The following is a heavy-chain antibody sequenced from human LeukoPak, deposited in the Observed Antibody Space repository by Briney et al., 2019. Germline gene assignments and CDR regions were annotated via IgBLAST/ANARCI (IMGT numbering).Heavy chain of an antibody. J-gene: IGHJ4*02. CDR1: GLTVSSNY. Sequence: GGSLRLSCAASGLTVSSNYMSWVRQAPGKGLEWVSVIYSGGSTYYADSVKGRFTISRDNSKNTLYLQMNSLRAEDTAVYYCARETPDYGDPRPFDYWGQGTLVTVSS. CDR3: ARETPDYGDPRPFDY. V-gene: IGHV3-53*01. CDR2: IYSGGST. D-gene: IGHD4-17*01.